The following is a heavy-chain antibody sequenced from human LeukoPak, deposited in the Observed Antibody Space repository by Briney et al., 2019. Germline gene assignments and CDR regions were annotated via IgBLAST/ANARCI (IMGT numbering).Heavy chain of an antibody. D-gene: IGHD5-18*01. J-gene: IGHJ5*02. CDR3: ARDTAMAYYEESYFDP. CDR1: GYTFTSYG. V-gene: IGHV1-18*01. Sequence: ASVKVSCKASGYTFTSYGISWVRQAPGQGLECMGWISAYNGNTNYAQKFQDRLTMTTDKSTSTAYMELRSLRSGDTAVYYCARDTAMAYYEESYFDPWGQGTLVTVSS. CDR2: ISAYNGNT.